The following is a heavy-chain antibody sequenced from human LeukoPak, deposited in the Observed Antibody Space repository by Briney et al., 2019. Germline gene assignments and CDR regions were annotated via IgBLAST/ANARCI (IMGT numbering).Heavy chain of an antibody. Sequence: GGSLRLSCAASGFTFSLHYMGWVRQTPGKGLEWVANIKEDGTDTFYVDFVKGRFTISKDNAKNSVYLQMNSLSAEDTAVYYCARHRYFYFDLWGQGTLVTVSS. V-gene: IGHV3-7*01. D-gene: IGHD1-1*01. CDR3: ARHRYFYFDL. J-gene: IGHJ4*02. CDR1: GFTFSLHY. CDR2: IKEDGTDT.